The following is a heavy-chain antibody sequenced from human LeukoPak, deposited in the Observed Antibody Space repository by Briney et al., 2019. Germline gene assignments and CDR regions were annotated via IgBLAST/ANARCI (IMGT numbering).Heavy chain of an antibody. V-gene: IGHV3-21*01. Sequence: GGSLRLSCAASGFTFSSYSMNWVRQAPGKGLEWVSSISSSSYIYYADSVKGRFTISRDNAKNSLYLQMNSLRAEDTAVYYCARDFWSGYFLDYWGQGTLVTVSS. CDR3: ARDFWSGYFLDY. CDR2: ISSSSYI. CDR1: GFTFSSYS. D-gene: IGHD3-3*01. J-gene: IGHJ4*02.